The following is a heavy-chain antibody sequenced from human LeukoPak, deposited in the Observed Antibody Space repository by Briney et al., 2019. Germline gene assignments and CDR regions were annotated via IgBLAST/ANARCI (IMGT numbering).Heavy chain of an antibody. CDR3: ARAAGGVADYYYYYMDV. CDR1: GGSISSSNW. D-gene: IGHD3-16*01. V-gene: IGHV4-4*02. J-gene: IGHJ6*03. CDR2: IDHSGTT. Sequence: PSGTLSLTCGVSGGSISSSNWWSWVRQPPGKGLEWIGEIDHSGTTNYNPSLKSRVTISVDTSKNQFSLKLSSVTAADTAVYYCARAAGGVADYYYYYMDVWGKGTTVTVSS.